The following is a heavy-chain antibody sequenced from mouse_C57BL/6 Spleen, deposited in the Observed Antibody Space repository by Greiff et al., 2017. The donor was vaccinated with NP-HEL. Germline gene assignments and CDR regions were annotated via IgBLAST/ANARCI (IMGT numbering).Heavy chain of an antibody. CDR1: GYAFSSSW. Sequence: LVESGPELVKPGASVKISCKASGYAFSSSWMNWVKQRPGKGLEWIGRIYPGDGDTNYNGKFKGKATLTADKSSSTAYMQLSSLTSEDSAVYFCARSDYYGSDYWGQGTSVTVSS. J-gene: IGHJ4*01. CDR3: ARSDYYGSDY. CDR2: IYPGDGDT. V-gene: IGHV1-82*01.